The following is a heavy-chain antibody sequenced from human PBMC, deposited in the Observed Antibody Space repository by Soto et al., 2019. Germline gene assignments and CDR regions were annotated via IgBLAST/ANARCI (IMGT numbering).Heavy chain of an antibody. CDR2: NYHNGMT. CDR3: ASARWDY. Sequence: QVQLQQWGAGLLEPSETLSLTCAVSGAPFTANYWTWIRQPPGKGLEWIGENYHNGMTNYTASLKSRVTISVDTSKSQFSLKLYSVTAADTAIYYCASARWDYWGQGSLVTISS. J-gene: IGHJ4*02. V-gene: IGHV4-34*01. D-gene: IGHD6-13*01. CDR1: GAPFTANY.